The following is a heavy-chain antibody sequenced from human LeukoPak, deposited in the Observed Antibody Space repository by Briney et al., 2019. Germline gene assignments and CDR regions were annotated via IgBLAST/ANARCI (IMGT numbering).Heavy chain of an antibody. J-gene: IGHJ6*03. CDR2: IIPIFGTA. CDR3: ASPRGAYYYDSSGRDYYYYYMDV. V-gene: IGHV1-69*13. CDR1: GYTFTGYY. Sequence: SVKVSCKASGYTFTGYYIHWVRQAPGQGLEWMGGIIPIFGTANYAQKFQGRVTITADESTSTAYMELSSLRSEDTAVYYCASPRGAYYYDSSGRDYYYYYMDVWGKGTTVTISS. D-gene: IGHD3-22*01.